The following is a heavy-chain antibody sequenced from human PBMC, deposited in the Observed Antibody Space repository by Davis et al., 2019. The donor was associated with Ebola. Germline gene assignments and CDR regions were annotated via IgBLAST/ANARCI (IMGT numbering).Heavy chain of an antibody. V-gene: IGHV3-74*01. CDR3: AREDTAMANDAFDI. CDR1: GFTFSSYW. CDR2: INSDGSST. Sequence: PGGSLRLSCAASGFTFSSYWMHWVRQAPGKGLVWVSRINSDGSSTNYADSVKGRFTISRDNAKNTLYLQMNSLRAEDTAVYYCAREDTAMANDAFDIWGQGTMVTDSS. J-gene: IGHJ3*02. D-gene: IGHD5-18*01.